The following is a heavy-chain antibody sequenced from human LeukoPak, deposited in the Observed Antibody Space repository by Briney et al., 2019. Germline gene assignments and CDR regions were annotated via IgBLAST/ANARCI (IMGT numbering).Heavy chain of an antibody. Sequence: ASVTVSCKASGYTFTGYYIHWVRKAPGQGLEWMGRINPDSGGTRFAQKFQGRVTMTRDTSISAAYMELNWLRLADTAVYYCARQMVAVADTRDAFDIWGQETMVSVSS. CDR2: INPDSGGT. CDR3: ARQMVAVADTRDAFDI. CDR1: GYTFTGYY. V-gene: IGHV1-2*06. J-gene: IGHJ3*02. D-gene: IGHD6-19*01.